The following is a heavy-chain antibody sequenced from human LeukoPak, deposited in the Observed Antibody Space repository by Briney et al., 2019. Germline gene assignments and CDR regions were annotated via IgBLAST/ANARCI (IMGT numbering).Heavy chain of an antibody. CDR1: GFTFNNFD. J-gene: IGHJ3*02. CDR3: ARDHHRRLYDSQARNTFDI. V-gene: IGHV3-23*01. Sequence: GGSLRLSCTASGFTFNNFDMSWARQAPGKGLEWVSSIRGKIGSTYYADSVKGRFTISRDNAKNSMYLQMNSLRAEDTAVYYCARDHHRRLYDSQARNTFDIWGQGTMVTVSS. D-gene: IGHD3-22*01. CDR2: IRGKIGST.